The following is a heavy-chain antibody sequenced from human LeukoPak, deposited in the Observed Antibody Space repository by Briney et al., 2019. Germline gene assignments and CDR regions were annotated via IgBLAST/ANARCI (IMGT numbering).Heavy chain of an antibody. CDR1: GYTFTSYY. V-gene: IGHV1-46*01. J-gene: IGHJ5*02. Sequence: AASVKVSCKASGYTFTSYYMHWVRQAPGQGLEWMGIINPSGGSTSYAQKFQGRVTMTRDTSTSTVYMELSSLRSGDTAVYYCARGGGVTYYDFWSGYYYNWFDPWGQGTLVTVSS. CDR3: ARGGGVTYYDFWSGYYYNWFDP. D-gene: IGHD3-3*01. CDR2: INPSGGST.